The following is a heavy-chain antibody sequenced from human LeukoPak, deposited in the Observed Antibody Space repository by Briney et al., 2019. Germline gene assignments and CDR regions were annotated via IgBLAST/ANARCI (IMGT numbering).Heavy chain of an antibody. D-gene: IGHD1-26*01. CDR3: ARDLTVGPTTDYFDY. CDR2: ISWDGGST. Sequence: GGSLRLSCAASGFTFDDYAMHWVCQAPGKGLEWVSLISWDGGSTYYADSVKGRFTISRDNSKNSLYLQMNSLRAEDTAVYYCARDLTVGPTTDYFDYWGQGTLVTVSS. V-gene: IGHV3-43D*03. CDR1: GFTFDDYA. J-gene: IGHJ4*02.